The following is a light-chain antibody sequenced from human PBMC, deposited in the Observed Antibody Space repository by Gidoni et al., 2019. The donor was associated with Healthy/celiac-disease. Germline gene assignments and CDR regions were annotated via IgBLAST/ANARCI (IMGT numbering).Light chain of an antibody. CDR1: PRVSSSY. CDR2: GSS. Sequence: IVLTQSPGTLSLSPGERATLSCRASPRVSSSYLAWYQQKPGQAPRLLIYGSSSRATGSPDRFSGSGSGTDFTLTISRLEPEDFAVYYCQQYGSSRGFTFXPXTKVDIK. CDR3: QQYGSSRGFT. V-gene: IGKV3-20*01. J-gene: IGKJ3*01.